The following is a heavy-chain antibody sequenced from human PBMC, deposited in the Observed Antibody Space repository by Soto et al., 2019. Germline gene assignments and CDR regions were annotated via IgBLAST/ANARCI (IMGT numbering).Heavy chain of an antibody. J-gene: IGHJ6*02. CDR2: IYYSGST. CDR3: AILAARPTGYYYYGMDV. CDR1: GGSISSSSYY. D-gene: IGHD6-6*01. Sequence: SETLSLTCTVSGGSISSSSYYWGWIRQPPGKGQEWIGRIYYSGSTYYNPSLKSRVTISVDTSKDQFSLKLSSVTAADTAVYYCAILAARPTGYYYYGMDVWGQGTTVTVSS. V-gene: IGHV4-39*07.